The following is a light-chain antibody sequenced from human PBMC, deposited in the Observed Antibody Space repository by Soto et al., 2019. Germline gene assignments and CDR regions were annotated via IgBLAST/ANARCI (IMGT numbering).Light chain of an antibody. V-gene: IGKV1-5*01. CDR1: ESIDNW. J-gene: IGKJ1*01. Sequence: DLQMTQSPSTLSAFVGDTVTITCRASESIDNWLAWYQQKPGKAPKLLIFAASTLVRGVPSRFSGRGSGTEFTLTISSLQADDYATFYCQQYHTDWTFGQGTKVEIK. CDR3: QQYHTDWT. CDR2: AAS.